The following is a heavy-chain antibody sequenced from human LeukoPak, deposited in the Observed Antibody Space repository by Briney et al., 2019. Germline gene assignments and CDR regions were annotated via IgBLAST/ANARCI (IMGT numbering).Heavy chain of an antibody. CDR1: GGSISSYY. Sequence: SSETLSLTCTVSGGSISSYYWSWIRQPPGKGLEWIGYIYNSGSTNYNPSLKSRVTISGDTSKNQFSLKLSSVTAADTAVYYCATHGYGGDSGEWYFGLWGRGTLVTVSS. V-gene: IGHV4-59*01. CDR2: IYNSGST. CDR3: ATHGYGGDSGEWYFGL. D-gene: IGHD4-23*01. J-gene: IGHJ2*01.